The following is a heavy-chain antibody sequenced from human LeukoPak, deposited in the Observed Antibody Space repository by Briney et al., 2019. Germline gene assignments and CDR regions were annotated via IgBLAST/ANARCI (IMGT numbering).Heavy chain of an antibody. CDR3: SADRDYYGSGGDAFDL. D-gene: IGHD3-10*01. CDR2: IVVGSGNT. J-gene: IGHJ3*01. V-gene: IGHV1-58*02. CDR1: GFTFTSSA. Sequence: SVKVSCKASGFTFTSSAMQWVRQARGQRLEWIGWIVVGSGNTNYPQKFQERVTITRDMSTTTAYMELSSLRSEDTAMYYCSADRDYYGSGGDAFDLWGQGTMVTVSS.